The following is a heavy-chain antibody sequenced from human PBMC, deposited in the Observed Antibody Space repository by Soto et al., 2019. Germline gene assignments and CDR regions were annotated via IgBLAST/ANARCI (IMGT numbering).Heavy chain of an antibody. CDR3: ARGPIAAGTYLDY. CDR1: GGSFSGYY. J-gene: IGHJ4*02. Sequence: PSETLSLTCAVYGGSFSGYYWSWIRQPPGKGLEWIGEINHSGSTNYNPSLKSRVTISVDTSKNQFSLKLSSVTAADTAVYYCARGPIAAGTYLDYWGQGTLVTVSS. CDR2: INHSGST. V-gene: IGHV4-34*01. D-gene: IGHD6-13*01.